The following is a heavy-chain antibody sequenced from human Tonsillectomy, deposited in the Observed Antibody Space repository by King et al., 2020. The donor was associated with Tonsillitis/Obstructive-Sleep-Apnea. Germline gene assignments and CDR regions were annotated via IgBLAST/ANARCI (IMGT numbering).Heavy chain of an antibody. CDR2: INPNSGGT. CDR1: GYTFTGYY. V-gene: IGHV1-2*06. D-gene: IGHD3-16*01. CDR3: ARDLIDIGGSAPNYYMDV. J-gene: IGHJ6*03. Sequence: VQLVQSGAEVKKPGASVKVSCKASGYTFTGYYMHWVRQAPGQGLEWVVRINPNSGGTNYGQQFPGRVTMTRDTSISPAYMELSRLRSDDPAGYYCARDLIDIGGSAPNYYMDVWGKGTTVTVSS.